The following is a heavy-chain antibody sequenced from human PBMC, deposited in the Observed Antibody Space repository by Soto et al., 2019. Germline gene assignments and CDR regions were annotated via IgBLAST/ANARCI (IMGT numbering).Heavy chain of an antibody. J-gene: IGHJ4*02. CDR1: GFAFSTYA. V-gene: IGHV3-23*01. CDR2: ITYGGGDK. Sequence: GGSLRLSCTASGFAFSTYAMSWVRQAPGKGLEWVSSITYGGGDKFYADSVKGRLTVSRDNSRNTLYLQMNSLRAEDTAVYYCANRGIVGDKGPFYFDTWGLETPLTISS. D-gene: IGHD2-21*01. CDR3: ANRGIVGDKGPFYFDT.